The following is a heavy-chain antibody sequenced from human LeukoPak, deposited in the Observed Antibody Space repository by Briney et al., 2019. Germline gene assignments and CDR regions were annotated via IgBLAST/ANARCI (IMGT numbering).Heavy chain of an antibody. CDR1: GGSFSGYY. CDR2: INHSGRT. D-gene: IGHD5-12*01. Sequence: SETLSLTCAVYGGSFSGYYWSWIRQPPGKGLGWIGEINHSGRTNYNPSLKSRVTISVDTSKNQFSLKLSSVTAADTAVYYCASRRWLPYYFDYWGQGTLVTVSS. CDR3: ASRRWLPYYFDY. J-gene: IGHJ4*02. V-gene: IGHV4-34*01.